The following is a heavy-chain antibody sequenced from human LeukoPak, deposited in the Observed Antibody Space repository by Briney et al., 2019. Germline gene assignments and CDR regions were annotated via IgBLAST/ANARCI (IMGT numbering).Heavy chain of an antibody. J-gene: IGHJ4*02. Sequence: ASVKVSFKASGYTFTSYGISWVRQAPGQGLEWMGWINAYNGNTDYAQKLQGRVTMTTDTSTSTAYMELRSLRSDDTAVYYCARAPSIAVAGDFDYWGQGTLVTVSS. CDR1: GYTFTSYG. CDR2: INAYNGNT. CDR3: ARAPSIAVAGDFDY. D-gene: IGHD6-19*01. V-gene: IGHV1-18*01.